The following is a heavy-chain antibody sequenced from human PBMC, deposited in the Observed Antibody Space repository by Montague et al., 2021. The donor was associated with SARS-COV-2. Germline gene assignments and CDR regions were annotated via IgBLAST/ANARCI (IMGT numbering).Heavy chain of an antibody. V-gene: IGHV4-59*01. Sequence: SETLSLTCSRLVSSNTGAYRNSTRLNPSRHLNSYAHIYYTENTKYNPSLKSRVTISVDTSRRQFSLKLKSVTAADTAVYYCARAQTTCFIANCVNYFDYWGQGALVTVSS. CDR3: ARAQTTCFIANCVNYFDY. J-gene: IGHJ4*02. CDR1: VSSNTGAY. CDR2: IYYTENT. D-gene: IGHD1-1*01.